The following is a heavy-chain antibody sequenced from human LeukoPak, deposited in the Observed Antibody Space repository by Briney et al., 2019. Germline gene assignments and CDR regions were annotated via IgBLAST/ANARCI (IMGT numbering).Heavy chain of an antibody. D-gene: IGHD3-22*01. CDR2: IYTSGST. Sequence: SETLSLTCTVSGGSISSYYWSWIRQPAGKGLEWIGRIYTSGSTNYNPSLKSRVTISVDTSKNQFSLKLSSVTAADTAVYYCAREELGERSVSPRRDSSGYYDYWGQGTLVTVSS. V-gene: IGHV4-4*07. CDR3: AREELGERSVSPRRDSSGYYDY. J-gene: IGHJ4*02. CDR1: GGSISSYY.